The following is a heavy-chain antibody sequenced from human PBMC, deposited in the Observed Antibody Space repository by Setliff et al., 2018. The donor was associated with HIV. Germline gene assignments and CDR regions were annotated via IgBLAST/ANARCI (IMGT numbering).Heavy chain of an antibody. CDR1: GESFSGYY. Sequence: SETLSLTCAVYGESFSGYYWNWIRQPPGKGLEWIGEINHRGSTHYNPSLKSRVTMSVDTSKNQLSLKLASVTAADTAVYYCARGFTIFGVGFSADPTGNWCDPWGQVTLVTVSS. CDR3: ARGFTIFGVGFSADPTGNWCDP. V-gene: IGHV4-34*01. D-gene: IGHD3-3*01. J-gene: IGHJ5*02. CDR2: INHRGST.